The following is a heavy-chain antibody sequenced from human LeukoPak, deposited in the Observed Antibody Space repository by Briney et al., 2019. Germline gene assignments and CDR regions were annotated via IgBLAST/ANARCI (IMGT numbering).Heavy chain of an antibody. D-gene: IGHD5-24*01. CDR3: ASSPQTLRRDEKWFDP. CDR1: GGSISNGSYY. J-gene: IGHJ5*02. Sequence: SQTLSLTCTVSGGSISNGSYYWSWIRQPAGKGLEWIGRIYTSGSTNYNPSLKSRVTISVDTSKNQFSLKLSSVTAADTAVYYCASSPQTLRRDEKWFDPWGQGTLVTVSS. V-gene: IGHV4-61*02. CDR2: IYTSGST.